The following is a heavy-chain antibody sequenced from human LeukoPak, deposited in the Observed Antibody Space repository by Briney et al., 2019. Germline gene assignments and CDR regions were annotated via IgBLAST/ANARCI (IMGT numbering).Heavy chain of an antibody. Sequence: ASVKVSCKASGYTFTSYYMHWVRQAPGQGLEWMGIISPSGGSTSYAQKFQGRVTMTRDTSTSTVYMELSSLRSEDTAVYYCARDDGDSSSWSEKFDYWGQGTLVTVSS. CDR3: ARDDGDSSSWSEKFDY. CDR2: ISPSGGST. J-gene: IGHJ4*02. CDR1: GYTFTSYY. V-gene: IGHV1-46*01. D-gene: IGHD6-13*01.